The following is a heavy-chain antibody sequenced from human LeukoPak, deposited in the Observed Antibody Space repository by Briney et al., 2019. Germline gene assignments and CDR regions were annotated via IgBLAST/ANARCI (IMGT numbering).Heavy chain of an antibody. J-gene: IGHJ6*04. Sequence: GGSRRLSCSASGFTLSSYCINCVRQAPGNGLDWVSSISSSGSYILYAGSVKGRFTISRDNDKNSLSLQMNSLRAEHTAVYYCAELGITMIGGVWGKGTTVTISS. V-gene: IGHV3-21*01. CDR1: GFTLSSYC. CDR2: ISSSGSYI. CDR3: AELGITMIGGV. D-gene: IGHD3-10*02.